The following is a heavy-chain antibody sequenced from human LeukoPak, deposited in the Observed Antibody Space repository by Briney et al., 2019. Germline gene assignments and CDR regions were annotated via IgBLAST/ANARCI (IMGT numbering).Heavy chain of an antibody. D-gene: IGHD3-10*01. CDR2: ISFDGKNK. CDR3: VRVRDGGRFGEFDY. J-gene: IGHJ4*02. V-gene: IGHV3-30*04. Sequence: PGGSLRLSCAASGFFFSSHALHWVRQAPGQGLEWLAVISFDGKNKFYADSVKSRFTISRDNAKNSLYLKMNSLRAEDTAFYHCVRVRDGGRFGEFDYWGQGILVSVS. CDR1: GFFFSSHA.